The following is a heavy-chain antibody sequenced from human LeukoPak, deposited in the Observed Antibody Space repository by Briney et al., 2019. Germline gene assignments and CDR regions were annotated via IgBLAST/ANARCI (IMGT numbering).Heavy chain of an antibody. CDR3: ARVRDRSSYFYDLDY. CDR2: IHYSGST. J-gene: IGHJ4*02. V-gene: IGHV4-59*01. Sequence: SETLSLTCTVSGGSISSYYWSWIRQPPGKGLEWIGCIHYSGSTNYNPSLKSRLTISVDTSKNQFSLKLSSVTAADTTVYYCARVRDRSSYFYDLDYWGQGTLVTVSS. D-gene: IGHD3-22*01. CDR1: GGSISSYY.